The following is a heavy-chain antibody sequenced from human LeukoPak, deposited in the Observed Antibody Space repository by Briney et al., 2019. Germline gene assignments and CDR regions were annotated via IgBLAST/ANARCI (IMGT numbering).Heavy chain of an antibody. CDR1: GFTFNNYW. CDR3: ARGNFYSGSGSSPLDY. CDR2: INNDGTRT. Sequence: GGSLRLSCAASGFTFNNYWMHWVRQVPGKGLVWVSRINNDGTRTNYVDSAKGRFTISRDNAKNTLFLQMNSLGAEDSAVYYCARGNFYSGSGSSPLDYWGQGTLVTVSS. V-gene: IGHV3-74*01. D-gene: IGHD3-10*01. J-gene: IGHJ4*02.